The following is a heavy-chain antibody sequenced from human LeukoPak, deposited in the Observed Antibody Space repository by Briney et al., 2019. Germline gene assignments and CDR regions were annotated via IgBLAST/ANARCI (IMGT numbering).Heavy chain of an antibody. CDR1: GFTFSSYS. CDR3: AKDVFYSSGYYFDY. Sequence: KTGGSLRLSCAASGFTFSSYSMNWVRQAPGKGLEWVSSISSSSSYIYYADSVKGRFTISRDNAKNSLYLQMNSLRAEDTALYYCAKDVFYSSGYYFDYWGQGTLVTVSS. D-gene: IGHD3-22*01. V-gene: IGHV3-21*04. J-gene: IGHJ4*02. CDR2: ISSSSSYI.